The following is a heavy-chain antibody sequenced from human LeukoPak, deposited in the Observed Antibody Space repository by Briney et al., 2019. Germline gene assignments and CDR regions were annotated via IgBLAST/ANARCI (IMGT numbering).Heavy chain of an antibody. Sequence: GGSLRLSCAASGFTFSSYGMHWVRQAPGKGLEWVAVISYDGSNKYYADSVKGRFTISRDNSKNTLYLQMNSLRAEDTAVYYCAKDEGIVVVITNLVDYWGQGTLVTVSS. J-gene: IGHJ4*02. CDR2: ISYDGSNK. D-gene: IGHD3-22*01. V-gene: IGHV3-30*18. CDR1: GFTFSSYG. CDR3: AKDEGIVVVITNLVDY.